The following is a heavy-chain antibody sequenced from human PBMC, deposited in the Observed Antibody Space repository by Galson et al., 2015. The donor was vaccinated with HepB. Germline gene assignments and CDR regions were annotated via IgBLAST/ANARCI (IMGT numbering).Heavy chain of an antibody. J-gene: IGHJ3*02. CDR3: ARPRYCSSTSCYYAFDI. Sequence: SVKVSCKASGGTFSNYAISWVRQAPGQGLEWMGGIIPIFGTPNYAQKFQGRVMITADESTTTAYMELSSLKSEDTAVYYCARPRYCSSTSCYYAFDIWGQGTMVTVSS. CDR1: GGTFSNYA. V-gene: IGHV1-69*13. D-gene: IGHD2-2*01. CDR2: IIPIFGTP.